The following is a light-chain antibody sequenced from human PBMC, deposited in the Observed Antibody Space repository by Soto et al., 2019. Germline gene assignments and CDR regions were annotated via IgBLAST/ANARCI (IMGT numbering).Light chain of an antibody. CDR2: ATS. Sequence: EIVLTQSPGTLSLSPGERATLSCRASQSFGSSHLAWYQQKPGQAPRLVIFATSGRPGNNPDRFSGSGSGTYFTLTSSILEPEDFAVYYWQQYDRSPYTFGQGTTVEIK. CDR1: QSFGSSH. J-gene: IGKJ2*01. CDR3: QQYDRSPYT. V-gene: IGKV3-20*01.